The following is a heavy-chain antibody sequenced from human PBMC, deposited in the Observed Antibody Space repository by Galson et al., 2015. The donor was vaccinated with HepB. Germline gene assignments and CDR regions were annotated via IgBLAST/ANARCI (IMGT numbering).Heavy chain of an antibody. Sequence: ETLSLTCTVSGGSISSYYWSWIRQPPGKGLEWIGYIYYSGSTYYNPSLKSRVTISVDTSKNQFSLKLSSVTAADTAVYYCARDPLVGMVRGLATTDYYYYGMDVWGQGTTVTVSS. J-gene: IGHJ6*02. CDR3: ARDPLVGMVRGLATTDYYYYGMDV. D-gene: IGHD3-10*01. CDR2: IYYSGST. V-gene: IGHV4-59*12. CDR1: GGSISSYY.